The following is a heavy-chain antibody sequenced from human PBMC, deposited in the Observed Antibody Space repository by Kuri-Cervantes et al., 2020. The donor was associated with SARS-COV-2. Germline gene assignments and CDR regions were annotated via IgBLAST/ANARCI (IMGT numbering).Heavy chain of an antibody. CDR1: GFTFSGHW. CDR3: ARGTDIVLMVYATHFDY. CDR2: INPDGSYT. V-gene: IGHV3-74*01. J-gene: IGHJ4*02. Sequence: GESLKISCAASGFTFSGHWIHWVRQAPEKGLVWVSRINPDGSYTNNADSVKGRFTLSRDNSKNTLYLQMNSLRAEDTAVYYCARGTDIVLMVYATHFDYWGQGTLVTVSS. D-gene: IGHD2-8*01.